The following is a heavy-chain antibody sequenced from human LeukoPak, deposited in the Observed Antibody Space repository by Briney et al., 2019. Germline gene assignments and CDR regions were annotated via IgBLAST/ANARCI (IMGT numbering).Heavy chain of an antibody. D-gene: IGHD1-1*01. CDR3: ARGRGVRSWFDP. Sequence: PSETLSLTCTVSGDSISSGDYYWSWIRQPAGKGLEWIGRISSSGSTNYNPSLKSRVTISVDTSKNQFSLKLSSVTAADTAVYYCARGRGVRSWFDPWGQGTLVTVSS. CDR2: ISSSGST. J-gene: IGHJ5*02. CDR1: GDSISSGDYY. V-gene: IGHV4-61*02.